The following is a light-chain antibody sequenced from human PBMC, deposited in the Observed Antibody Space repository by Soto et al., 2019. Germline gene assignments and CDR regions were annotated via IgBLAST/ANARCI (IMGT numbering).Light chain of an antibody. CDR1: SSDVGAYNF. CDR3: SSYISSTTWV. J-gene: IGLJ3*02. CDR2: DVS. Sequence: QSALTQPASVSGSPGQAITISCTGTSSDVGAYNFVSWYQQHPGKAPKLMIYDVSNRPSGVSNRFSGSKFGNTASLTISGLQADDEADYYCSSYISSTTWVFGGGTKVTVL. V-gene: IGLV2-14*01.